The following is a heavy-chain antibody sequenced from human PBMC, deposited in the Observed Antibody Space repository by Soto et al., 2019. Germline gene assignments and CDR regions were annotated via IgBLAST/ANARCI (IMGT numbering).Heavy chain of an antibody. D-gene: IGHD1-1*01. CDR3: EREPTGPANYLVS. J-gene: IGHJ4*02. CDR2: MNPKSGNT. Sequence: QVQLVQSGTEVREPGASVRVSCKASGYTFRNYDINWVRQAPGQGLEWMGWMNPKSGNTGSALKFQGRITMTGDNSITTAYMELSSLTSEDTAVYFCEREPTGPANYLVSWGQGTLVTVSS. V-gene: IGHV1-8*01. CDR1: GYTFRNYD.